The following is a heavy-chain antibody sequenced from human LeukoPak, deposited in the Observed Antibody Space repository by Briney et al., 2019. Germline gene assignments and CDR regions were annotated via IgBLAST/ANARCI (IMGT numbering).Heavy chain of an antibody. Sequence: ASVKVSCKASGYTFSDNYIHWVRQAPGQGLEWMGWINPHSGGTNYGENFQCRVTLTRDTSISTAYMDLSSLISDDTAVYYCAREFMRVTAFDIWGQGTMVTVSS. J-gene: IGHJ3*02. CDR3: AREFMRVTAFDI. CDR1: GYTFSDNY. D-gene: IGHD2-21*02. CDR2: INPHSGGT. V-gene: IGHV1-2*02.